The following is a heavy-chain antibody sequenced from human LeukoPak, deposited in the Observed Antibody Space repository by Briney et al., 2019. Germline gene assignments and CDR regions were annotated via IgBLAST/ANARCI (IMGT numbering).Heavy chain of an antibody. Sequence: KPEGSLRLSCAASGCTFSSYSMNWVRKAPGKGPEWVSSISSSSSYIYYGDSMKGRFTISRDNAKNSLYLQMNSLRAEDTAVYYCARESTKGPYLYWYFDLWGRGTLVTVSS. CDR1: GCTFSSYS. J-gene: IGHJ2*01. V-gene: IGHV3-21*06. CDR2: ISSSSSYI. D-gene: IGHD1/OR15-1a*01. CDR3: ARESTKGPYLYWYFDL.